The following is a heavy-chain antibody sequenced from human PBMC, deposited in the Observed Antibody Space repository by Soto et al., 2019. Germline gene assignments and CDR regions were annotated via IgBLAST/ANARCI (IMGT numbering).Heavy chain of an antibody. Sequence: PGGSLRLSCAASGFTFSSYAMHWVRQAPGKGLEWVAVISYDGSNKYYADSVKGRFTISRDNSKNTLYLQMNSLRAEDTAVYYCASGMVRGEDYWGQGTLVTVSS. D-gene: IGHD3-10*01. CDR2: ISYDGSNK. CDR1: GFTFSSYA. V-gene: IGHV3-30-3*01. CDR3: ASGMVRGEDY. J-gene: IGHJ4*02.